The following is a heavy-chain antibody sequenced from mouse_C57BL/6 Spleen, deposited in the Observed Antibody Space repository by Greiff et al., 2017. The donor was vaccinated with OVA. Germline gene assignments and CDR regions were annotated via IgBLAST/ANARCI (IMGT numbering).Heavy chain of an antibody. CDR3: ARHNGSSYGYFDV. D-gene: IGHD1-1*01. J-gene: IGHJ1*03. CDR1: GFSLTSYG. V-gene: IGHV2-6-1*01. Sequence: QVQLKESGPGLVAPSQSLSITCTVSGFSLTSYGVHWVRQPPGKGLEWLVVIWSDGSTTYNSALKSRLSLSKDNSKSQVFLKMNNLQTDDTAMYYCARHNGSSYGYFDVWGTGTTVTVSS. CDR2: IWSDGST.